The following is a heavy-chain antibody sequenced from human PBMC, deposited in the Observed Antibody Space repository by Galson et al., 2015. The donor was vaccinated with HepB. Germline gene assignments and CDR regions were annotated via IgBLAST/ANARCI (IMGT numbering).Heavy chain of an antibody. V-gene: IGHV3-48*02. CDR3: ARDTAMDTYYYYYGMDV. J-gene: IGHJ6*02. CDR2: ISSSSSTI. D-gene: IGHD5-18*01. Sequence: SLRLSCAASGFTFSSYAMSWVRQAPGKGLEWVSYISSSSSTIYYADSVKGRFTISRDNAKNSLYLQMNSLRDEDTAVYYCARDTAMDTYYYYYGMDVWGQGTTVTVSS. CDR1: GFTFSSYA.